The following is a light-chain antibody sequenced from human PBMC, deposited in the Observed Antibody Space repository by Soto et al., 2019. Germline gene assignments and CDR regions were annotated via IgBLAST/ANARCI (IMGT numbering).Light chain of an antibody. CDR2: KAS. J-gene: IGKJ2*01. V-gene: IGKV1-5*03. Sequence: DIQMTQSPSTLSASVGDRVTITCRASQSISNWLAWYQQKPGKAPKLRIYKASTLESGAPSRFSGSGSGTEFTLTISSLQPDDCATYYCQQYNSYPYTFGQGTKLEIK. CDR1: QSISNW. CDR3: QQYNSYPYT.